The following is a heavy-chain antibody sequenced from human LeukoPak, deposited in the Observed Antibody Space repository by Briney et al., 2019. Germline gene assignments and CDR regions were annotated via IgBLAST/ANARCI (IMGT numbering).Heavy chain of an antibody. CDR2: ISRNGGSI. V-gene: IGHV3-64D*09. J-gene: IGHJ4*02. CDR1: GFTFSSFA. D-gene: IGHD2/OR15-2a*01. CDR3: VKDLRSDFMGVLSRYLSY. Sequence: GGSLRLSCSASGFTFSSFAMHWVRQAPGKGLEYVAAISRNGGSIYYADSVKGRFTISRDNSKNTLYLQMSSLRAEDTAVYLCVKDLRSDFMGVLSRYLSYWGQGTLVTVSS.